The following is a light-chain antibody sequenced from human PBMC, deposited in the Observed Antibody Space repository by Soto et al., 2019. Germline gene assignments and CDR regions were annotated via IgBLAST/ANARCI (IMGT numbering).Light chain of an antibody. V-gene: IGKV1-5*03. CDR3: QQYNSYRLFT. J-gene: IGKJ3*01. Sequence: DIQMTQSPSTLSASVGDRVTITCRASQSIRSWLAWYQQKPGKAPKPLIYQASGLQSGVPSRFSGSGSGTEFTLTISSLQPDDFATYYCQQYNSYRLFTFGPGTKVDIK. CDR2: QAS. CDR1: QSIRSW.